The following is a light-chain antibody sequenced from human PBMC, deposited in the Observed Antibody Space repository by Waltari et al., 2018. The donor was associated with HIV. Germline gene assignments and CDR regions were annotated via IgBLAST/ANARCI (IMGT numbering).Light chain of an antibody. V-gene: IGLV2-11*01. J-gene: IGLJ1*01. CDR1: SGALDGSSF. CDR3: CSFVGSYSYV. Sequence: QSALTQPRSVSGSPGQAVTLSCTGSSGALDGSSFVPWYQQHPGEAPKVVIYDVTKRPSGVPDRFSGSRSGNTASLTISGLQAEDEADYFCCSFVGSYSYVFGTGTKVTVL. CDR2: DVT.